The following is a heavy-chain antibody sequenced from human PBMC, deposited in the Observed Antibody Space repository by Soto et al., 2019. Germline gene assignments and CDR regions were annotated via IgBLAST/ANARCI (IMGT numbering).Heavy chain of an antibody. Sequence: GGSLRLSCAASGFTFSSYAMSWVRQAPGKGLEWVSAISGSGGSTYYADSVKGRFTISRDNSKNTLYLQMNSLRAEDTAVYYCAKEHSGVRAAAGIAFYGYWGQGTLVTVSS. V-gene: IGHV3-23*01. CDR2: ISGSGGST. CDR1: GFTFSSYA. D-gene: IGHD6-13*01. J-gene: IGHJ4*02. CDR3: AKEHSGVRAAAGIAFYGY.